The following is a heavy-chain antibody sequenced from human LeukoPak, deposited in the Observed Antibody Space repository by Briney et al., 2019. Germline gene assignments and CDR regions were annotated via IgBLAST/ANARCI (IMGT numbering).Heavy chain of an antibody. D-gene: IGHD3-10*01. Sequence: GRSLRLSCAASGFTFSSYAMSWVRQAPGKGLEWVSAVRGSGGSTYYADSVKGRFTISRDNSKNTLYLQMNSLRAEHTAVYYCAKDQERFGPQQFDPWGQGTLVTVSS. CDR2: VRGSGGST. V-gene: IGHV3-23*01. CDR1: GFTFSSYA. J-gene: IGHJ5*02. CDR3: AKDQERFGPQQFDP.